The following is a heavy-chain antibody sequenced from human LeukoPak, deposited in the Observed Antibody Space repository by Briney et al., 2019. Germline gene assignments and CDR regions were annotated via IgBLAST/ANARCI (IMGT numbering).Heavy chain of an antibody. CDR1: GGSISSGGYS. D-gene: IGHD3-9*01. V-gene: IGHV4-30-2*01. Sequence: PSETLSLTCAVSGGSISSGGYSWSWIRQPPGKGLEWIGYIYHSGSTYYNPSLKSRVTISVDTSKNQFSLKLSSVTAADTAVYYCARQRGSSILTRKTPKEFDYWGQGTLVTVSS. J-gene: IGHJ4*02. CDR2: IYHSGST. CDR3: ARQRGSSILTRKTPKEFDY.